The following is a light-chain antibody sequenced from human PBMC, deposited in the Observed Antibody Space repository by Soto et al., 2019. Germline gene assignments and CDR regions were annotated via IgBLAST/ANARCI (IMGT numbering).Light chain of an antibody. Sequence: EIVLTQSPATLSLSPGDRATLSCRANKSVGSSLARIRQRPGQAPSLVIYDAFNRASDTPARFSGSGSGTDFTLTISSLESADYATYHCQQRSTWPMTFGQGTRLEI. CDR1: KSVGSS. CDR2: DAF. CDR3: QQRSTWPMT. J-gene: IGKJ5*01. V-gene: IGKV3-11*01.